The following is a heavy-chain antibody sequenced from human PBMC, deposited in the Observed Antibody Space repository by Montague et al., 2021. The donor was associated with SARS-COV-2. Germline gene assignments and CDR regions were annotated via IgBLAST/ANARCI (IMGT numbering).Heavy chain of an antibody. J-gene: IGHJ3*02. CDR1: GGSISSSSYY. CDR3: ARQENSSGWFKPDAFDI. V-gene: IGHV4-39*01. D-gene: IGHD6-19*01. Sequence: SETLSLTCTVSGGSISSSSYYWGWIGQPPGKGLEWIGSIYYSGSTYYNTSLKSRVTISVDTSKNQFSLKLSSVTAADTAVYYCARQENSSGWFKPDAFDIWGQGTMVTVSS. CDR2: IYYSGST.